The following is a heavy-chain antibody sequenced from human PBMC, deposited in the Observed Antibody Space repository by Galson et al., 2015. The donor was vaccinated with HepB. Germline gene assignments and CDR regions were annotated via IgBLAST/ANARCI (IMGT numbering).Heavy chain of an antibody. Sequence: KVSCKASGYTFTSYYMHWVRPAPGQGLEWMGIVNPGVGSTSYAQKFQGRVTMTRDTSTSTVYMDLSSLRSKDTAVYYCARDRKSDYGDYVFDYWGQGTLVTVSS. CDR3: ARDRKSDYGDYVFDY. D-gene: IGHD4-17*01. V-gene: IGHV1-46*01. CDR1: GYTFTSYY. J-gene: IGHJ4*02. CDR2: VNPGVGST.